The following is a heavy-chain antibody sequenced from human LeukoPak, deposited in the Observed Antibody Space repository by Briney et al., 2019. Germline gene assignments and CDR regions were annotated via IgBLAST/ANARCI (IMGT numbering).Heavy chain of an antibody. CDR3: AKVASDFWSGYHYFDY. CDR1: GFTSSSHW. J-gene: IGHJ4*02. V-gene: IGHV3-23*01. CDR2: ISGSGGST. D-gene: IGHD3-3*01. Sequence: GGSLRLSCAASGFTSSSHWMGWVRQAPRKGLEWVSAISGSGGSTYYADSVKGRFTISRDNSKNTLYLQMNSLRAEDTAVYYCAKVASDFWSGYHYFDYWGQGTLVTVSS.